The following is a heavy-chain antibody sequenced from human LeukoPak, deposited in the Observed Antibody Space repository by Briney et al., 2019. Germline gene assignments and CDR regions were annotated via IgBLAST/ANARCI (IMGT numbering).Heavy chain of an antibody. V-gene: IGHV1-69*02. CDR3: ARVVVPAAIAY. J-gene: IGHJ4*02. CDR2: IIPILGIA. CDR1: GGTFISYT. D-gene: IGHD2-2*02. Sequence: SXKVSCKASGGTFISYTISWVRQAPGQGLEGMGRIIPILGIANYAQKFQGRVTITADKSTSTAYMELSSLRSEDTAVYYCARVVVPAAIAYWGQGTLVTVSS.